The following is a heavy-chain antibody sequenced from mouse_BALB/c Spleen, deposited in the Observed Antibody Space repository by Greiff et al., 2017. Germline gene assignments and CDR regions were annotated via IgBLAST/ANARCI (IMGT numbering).Heavy chain of an antibody. D-gene: IGHD2-10*02. V-gene: IGHV3-2*02. Sequence: EVQRVESGPGLVKPSQSLSLTCTVTGYSITSDYAWNWIRQFPGNKLEWMGYISYSGSTSYNPSLKSRISITRDTSKNQFFLQLNSVTTEDTATYYCARWYGNFAWFAYWGQGTLVTVSA. CDR3: ARWYGNFAWFAY. CDR2: ISYSGST. J-gene: IGHJ3*01. CDR1: GYSITSDYA.